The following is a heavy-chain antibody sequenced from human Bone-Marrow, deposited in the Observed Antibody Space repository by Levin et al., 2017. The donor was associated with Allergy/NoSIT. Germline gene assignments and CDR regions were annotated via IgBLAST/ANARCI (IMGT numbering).Heavy chain of an antibody. CDR1: GDTFSNSA. V-gene: IGHV1-69*06. CDR3: ARAPSPLYVDY. CDR2: IIPLFGTT. J-gene: IGHJ4*02. D-gene: IGHD2/OR15-2a*01. Sequence: ASVKVSCKTSGDTFSNSAISWVRQAPGQGLEWVGGIIPLFGTTNYAQKFQDRVTITADISTSTAYMEFSSLTSEDTAVYYCARAPSPLYVDYWGQGTLVTVSS.